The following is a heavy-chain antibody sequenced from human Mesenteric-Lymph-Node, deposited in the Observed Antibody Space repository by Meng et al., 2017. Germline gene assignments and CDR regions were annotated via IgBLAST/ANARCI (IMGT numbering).Heavy chain of an antibody. CDR1: GGSFSGYY. Sequence: SETLSLTCAVYGGSFSGYYWSWIRQPPGKGLEWIGEINHSGSTNYNPSLKSRVTISVDTSKNQFSLKLSSVTAADTAVYYCARDTLTTGPDYWGQGTLVTVSS. CDR3: ARDTLTTGPDY. J-gene: IGHJ4*02. V-gene: IGHV4-34*01. D-gene: IGHD4-17*01. CDR2: INHSGST.